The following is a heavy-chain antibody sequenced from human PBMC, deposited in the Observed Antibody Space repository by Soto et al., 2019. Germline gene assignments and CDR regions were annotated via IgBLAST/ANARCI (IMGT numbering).Heavy chain of an antibody. D-gene: IGHD6-6*01. V-gene: IGHV1-24*01. CDR1: GYTLTELS. CDR3: ATPTRRSSNAFDI. J-gene: IGHJ3*02. Sequence: ASVTVSCKVSGYTLTELSMHWVRQAPGKGLEWMGGFDPEDGETIYAQKFQGRVTMTEDTSTDTAYMELSSLRSEDTAVYYCATPTRRSSNAFDIWGQGTMVTVSS. CDR2: FDPEDGET.